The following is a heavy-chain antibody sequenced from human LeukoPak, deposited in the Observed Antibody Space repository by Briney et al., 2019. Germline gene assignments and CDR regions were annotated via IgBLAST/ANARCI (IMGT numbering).Heavy chain of an antibody. D-gene: IGHD3-3*01. Sequence: PGGSLTLSCAASGFTFSSYGMHWVRQAPGKGLEWVALTSYNVRNNYYSDSVKGRFSISRDNSQRTVFLQMNNVKTEDTAIYYCAKATNYDFWSGSLGLDHWGQGFLVTVSS. CDR3: AKATNYDFWSGSLGLDH. CDR1: GFTFSSYG. CDR2: TSYNVRNN. V-gene: IGHV3-30*18. J-gene: IGHJ4*02.